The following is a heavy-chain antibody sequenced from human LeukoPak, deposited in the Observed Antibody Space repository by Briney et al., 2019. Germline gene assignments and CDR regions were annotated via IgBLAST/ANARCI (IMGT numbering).Heavy chain of an antibody. V-gene: IGHV1-69*05. CDR2: IIPIFGTA. J-gene: IGHJ6*03. CDR3: ARDRVEQQLVRHPLRGYYMDV. Sequence: GASVKVSCKASGGTFSSYAISWVRQAPGQGLEWMGGIIPIFGTANYAQKFQGRVTITTDESTSTAYMELSSLRSEDTAVYYCARDRVEQQLVRHPLRGYYMDVWGKGTTVTVSS. CDR1: GGTFSSYA. D-gene: IGHD6-13*01.